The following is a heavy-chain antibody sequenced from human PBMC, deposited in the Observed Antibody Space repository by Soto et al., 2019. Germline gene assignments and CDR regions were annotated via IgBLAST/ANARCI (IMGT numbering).Heavy chain of an antibody. CDR1: GFTFRSFA. CDR2: IVDSSQNK. D-gene: IGHD2-8*01. CDR3: ARMVYYGDYHYGIDV. Sequence: EEQLLESGGGFVRPGGSLRLSCAASGFTFRSFAMSWVRQAPGKGLEWVSSIVDSSQNKYYAESVKGLLSITRDNSRNTFYLQMNRLRGEDTAIYYCARMVYYGDYHYGIDVWGQGTTVIVSS. V-gene: IGHV3-23*01. J-gene: IGHJ6*02.